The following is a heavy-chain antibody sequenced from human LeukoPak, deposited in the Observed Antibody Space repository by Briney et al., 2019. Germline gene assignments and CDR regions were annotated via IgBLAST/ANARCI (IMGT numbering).Heavy chain of an antibody. V-gene: IGHV4-59*01. Sequence: PSETLSLTCSVSGASITNYYWSWIRQAPGKGLEWIGYIYYSGNTNTYNPSLKSRATISLYTSRKYFSLELRSVTAADTAVYYCARGGSYGAYLDYWGQEALVIVSS. CDR3: ARGGSYGAYLDY. D-gene: IGHD1-26*01. CDR2: IYYSGNT. J-gene: IGHJ4*02. CDR1: GASITNYY.